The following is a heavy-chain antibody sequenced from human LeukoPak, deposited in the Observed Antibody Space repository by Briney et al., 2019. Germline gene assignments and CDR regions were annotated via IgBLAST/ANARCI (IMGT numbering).Heavy chain of an antibody. CDR1: GFIVSSNH. J-gene: IGHJ4*01. CDR3: AKDVGGLSPYYFDY. CDR2: IYSGGGT. V-gene: IGHV3-66*01. Sequence: PGGSLRLSCAGSGFIVSSNHMTWVRQAPGKGLEWVSLIYSGGGTYYADSVKGRFTISRDNSKNTLYLQMNSLRAEDTAVYYCAKDVGGLSPYYFDYWGHGTLVTVSS. D-gene: IGHD3-16*01.